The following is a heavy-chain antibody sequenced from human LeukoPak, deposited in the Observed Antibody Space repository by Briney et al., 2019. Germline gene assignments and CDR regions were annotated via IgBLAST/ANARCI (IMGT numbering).Heavy chain of an antibody. V-gene: IGHV1-46*01. D-gene: IGHD4-17*01. CDR2: INPSGGST. CDR3: ARAGTMTTVTSDRYYYYYYMDV. Sequence: GASVKVSCKASGYTFTSYYMHWVRQAPGQGLEWMGIINPSGGSTSYAQKFQGRVTMTRDMSTSTVYMELSSLRSEDTAVYYCARAGTMTTVTSDRYYYYYYMDVWGKGTTVTVSS. J-gene: IGHJ6*03. CDR1: GYTFTSYY.